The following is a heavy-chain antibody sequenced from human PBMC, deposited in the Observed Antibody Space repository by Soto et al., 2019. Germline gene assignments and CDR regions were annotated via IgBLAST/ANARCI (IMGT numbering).Heavy chain of an antibody. J-gene: IGHJ4*02. Sequence: ASVKVSCKASGYTFTSYGISWGRQAPGQGLEWMGWISAYHGNTNYAQKLQGRVTMTTDTSTSTAYMELRSLTSDDTAVYYFARDESIAAAGTLDYSGQGTLVTVSS. D-gene: IGHD6-13*01. CDR2: ISAYHGNT. V-gene: IGHV1-18*04. CDR1: GYTFTSYG. CDR3: ARDESIAAAGTLDY.